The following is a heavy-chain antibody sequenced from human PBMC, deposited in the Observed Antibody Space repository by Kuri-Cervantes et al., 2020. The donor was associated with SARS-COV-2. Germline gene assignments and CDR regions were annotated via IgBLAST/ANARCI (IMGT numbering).Heavy chain of an antibody. V-gene: IGHV4-34*01. J-gene: IGHJ6*02. D-gene: IGHD3-3*01. CDR3: ARVWGWSGYYFHYGMDV. CDR1: GGSFSGYY. Sequence: GSLRLSCAVYGGSFSGYYWGWIRQPPGKGLEWIGEINHSGSTNYNQSLKSRVTISVDTSKNQFSLKLSSVTAADTAVYYCARVWGWSGYYFHYGMDVWGQGTTVTVSS. CDR2: INHSGST.